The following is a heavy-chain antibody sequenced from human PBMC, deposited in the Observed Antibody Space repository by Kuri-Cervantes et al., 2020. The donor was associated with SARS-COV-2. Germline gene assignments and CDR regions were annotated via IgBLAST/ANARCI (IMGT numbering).Heavy chain of an antibody. V-gene: IGHV1-2*04. CDR3: ARGMVRGVIQYYYYGMDV. J-gene: IGHJ6*02. D-gene: IGHD3-10*01. CDR1: GYTFSGGYY. Sequence: ASVKVSCKASGYTFSGGYYMYWVRQAPGQGLEWMGWINPNSGGTNYAQKFQGWVTMTRDTPISTAYMELSRLRSDDTAVYYCARGMVRGVIQYYYYGMDVWGQGTTVTVSS. CDR2: INPNSGGT.